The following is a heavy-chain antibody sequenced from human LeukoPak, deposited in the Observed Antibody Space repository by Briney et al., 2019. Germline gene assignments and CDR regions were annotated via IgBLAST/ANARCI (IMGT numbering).Heavy chain of an antibody. J-gene: IGHJ5*02. CDR2: IKQDGSEK. Sequence: GGSLRLSCAASGFTFSSYRMTWVRQAPGKGLEWVANIKQDGSEKRYVDSVKGRFTISRDNAKNSLYLQMNSLRAEDTAVYYCARHPDHWFDPWGQGTLVTVSS. CDR3: ARHPDHWFDP. CDR1: GFTFSSYR. V-gene: IGHV3-7*01.